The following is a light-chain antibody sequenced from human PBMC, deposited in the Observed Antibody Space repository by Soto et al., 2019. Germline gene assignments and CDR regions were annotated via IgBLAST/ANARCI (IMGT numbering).Light chain of an antibody. Sequence: QSVLTQPPSASGTPGQRVDISCSGSSSNIGSNTVNWYQQLPGTAPKLLIYSNNQRPSGVPDRFSASKSGTSASLAISGLQSEDEADYYCAAWDDGLYGSWVFGGGTKLTVL. V-gene: IGLV1-44*01. CDR3: AAWDDGLYGSWV. CDR2: SNN. CDR1: SSNIGSNT. J-gene: IGLJ3*02.